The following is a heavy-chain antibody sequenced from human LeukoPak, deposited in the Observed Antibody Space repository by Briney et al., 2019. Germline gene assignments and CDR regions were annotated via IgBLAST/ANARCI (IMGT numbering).Heavy chain of an antibody. Sequence: PGGSLRLSCAASGFTVSSNHMNWVRQAPGKGLEWVSYVSSSSSTIYYADSVKGRFTISRDNAKNSLYLQMNSLRDEDTAVYYCARESGSYRTVDYWGQGTLVTVSS. CDR3: ARESGSYRTVDY. V-gene: IGHV3-48*02. D-gene: IGHD1-26*01. J-gene: IGHJ4*02. CDR1: GFTVSSNH. CDR2: VSSSSSTI.